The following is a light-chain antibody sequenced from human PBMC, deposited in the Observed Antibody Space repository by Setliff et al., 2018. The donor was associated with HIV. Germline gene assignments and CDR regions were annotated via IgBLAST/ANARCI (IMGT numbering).Light chain of an antibody. V-gene: IGLV2-14*03. J-gene: IGLJ2*01. CDR3: CSYTRSSTLV. CDR1: SSDIGGYNY. Sequence: QSALPQPASVSGSPGQSITISCTGTSSDIGGYNYVSWYKQHPGKAPKLMIYDVSNRPSGVSNRFSGSKSGNTASLTISGLQAEDEADYYCCSYTRSSTLVFGGGTKVTVL. CDR2: DVS.